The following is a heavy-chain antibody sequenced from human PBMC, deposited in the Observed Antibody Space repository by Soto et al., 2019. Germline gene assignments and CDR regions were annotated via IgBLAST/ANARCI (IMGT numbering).Heavy chain of an antibody. CDR3: ARGGPRYGSGGGNDN. D-gene: IGHD3-10*01. V-gene: IGHV4-4*02. CDR2: IYHSGST. CDR1: GGFISSSNW. J-gene: IGHJ4*02. Sequence: QVQLQDSGPGLVKPSGTLSLTCVVSGGFISSSNWWSWVRQPPGTGLEWIGEIYHSGSTNYNPSLTSRVTIARDKSKNQFPPKLSSVTAADPAVYYCARGGPRYGSGGGNDNWGQGTLVTVSS.